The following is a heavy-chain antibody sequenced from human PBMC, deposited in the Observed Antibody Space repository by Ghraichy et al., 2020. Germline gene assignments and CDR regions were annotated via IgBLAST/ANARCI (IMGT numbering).Heavy chain of an antibody. CDR3: AKARGYCSSTSCFDWFDP. D-gene: IGHD2-2*01. Sequence: GGSLRLSCAASGFTFTSYAMSWVRQAPGKGLEWVSAIRGSGGSTYYADSVKGRFTISRDNSKNTLYLQMNSLRVEDTAVYYCAKARGYCSSTSCFDWFDPWGQGTLVTVSS. CDR2: IRGSGGST. V-gene: IGHV3-23*01. J-gene: IGHJ5*02. CDR1: GFTFTSYA.